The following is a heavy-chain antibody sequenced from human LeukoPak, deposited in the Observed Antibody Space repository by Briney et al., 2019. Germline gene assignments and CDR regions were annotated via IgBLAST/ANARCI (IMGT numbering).Heavy chain of an antibody. CDR1: GFTFSTYW. D-gene: IGHD6-13*01. J-gene: IGHJ4*02. CDR2: INSDGSVT. V-gene: IGHV3-74*01. Sequence: GGSLRLSCAASGFTFSTYWMHWVRQAPGKGLVWVSRINSDGSVTSYADSAKGRFTISRDNSKNTLYLQMISLRTEDTAVYYCAKDPRRYSRTGGYFDYWGQGTLVTVSS. CDR3: AKDPRRYSRTGGYFDY.